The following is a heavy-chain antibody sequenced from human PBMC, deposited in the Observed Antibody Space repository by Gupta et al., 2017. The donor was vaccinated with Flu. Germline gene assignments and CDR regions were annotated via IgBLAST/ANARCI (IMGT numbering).Heavy chain of an antibody. CDR3: AKDGRWNNNNYGMNV. J-gene: IGHJ6*02. V-gene: IGHV3-30*18. Sequence: QERVVESGGGVVQPGRSLRLSCAASGLSLGNYGLHWVRQAPGEGLEWVAVISHDGRNYYHTDSVKGRFTISRDNSKNTLYLQMGSLRTEDTAVYYCAKDGRWNNNNYGMNVWGQGTTVTVSS. D-gene: IGHD5-24*01. CDR1: GLSLGNYG. CDR2: ISHDGRNY.